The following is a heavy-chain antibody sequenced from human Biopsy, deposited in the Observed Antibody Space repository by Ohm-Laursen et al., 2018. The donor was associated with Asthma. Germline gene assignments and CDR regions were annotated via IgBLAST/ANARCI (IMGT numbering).Heavy chain of an antibody. CDR2: ISYDGSNK. CDR3: SREEPTSGWYQGSILR. Sequence: LSLTCAASGFTFSSFGMHWVRQAPGKGLEWVACISYDGSNKYYADSVKGRSTISRDNSKNTLYLQMNSLRAEDTAVYYCSREEPTSGWYQGSILRWGQGTLVTVAS. D-gene: IGHD6-19*01. V-gene: IGHV3-30*03. J-gene: IGHJ4*02. CDR1: GFTFSSFG.